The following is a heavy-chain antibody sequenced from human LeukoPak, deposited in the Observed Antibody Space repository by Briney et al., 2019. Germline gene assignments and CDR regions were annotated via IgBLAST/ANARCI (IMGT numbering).Heavy chain of an antibody. Sequence: SETLSLTCTVSGGSISSGDYYWSWIRQPPGKGLEWIGYIYYSGSTYYNPSLKSRVTISVDTSKNQFSLKLSSVTAADTAVYYCARRGILQSEIRAFDIWGQGTMVTVSS. J-gene: IGHJ3*02. V-gene: IGHV4-30-4*01. D-gene: IGHD1-14*01. CDR1: GGSISSGDYY. CDR3: ARRGILQSEIRAFDI. CDR2: IYYSGST.